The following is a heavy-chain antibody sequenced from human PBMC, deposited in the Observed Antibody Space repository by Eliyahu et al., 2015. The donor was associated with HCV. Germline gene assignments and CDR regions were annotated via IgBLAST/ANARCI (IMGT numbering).Heavy chain of an antibody. CDR2: IYWNADK. J-gene: IGHJ4*02. D-gene: IGHD3-22*01. V-gene: IGHV2-5*01. CDR1: GFSLSTSGLG. Sequence: QITLKESGPTLVKPTQTLTLTCTFSGFSLSTSGLGVGWIRQPPGKALEWLAVIYWNADKYYRPSLKSRLTVTKDTSKNQVVLTMTNMDPVDTATYYCAHLSGYYIPYYLDYWGQGTLVTVSS. CDR3: AHLSGYYIPYYLDY.